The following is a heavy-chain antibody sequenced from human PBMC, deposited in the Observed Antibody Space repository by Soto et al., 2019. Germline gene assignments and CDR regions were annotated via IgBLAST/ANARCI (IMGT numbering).Heavy chain of an antibody. V-gene: IGHV3-9*01. CDR1: GVAVGEYA. CDR3: ATARTAAFVSQSGKGNWNEP. CDR2: ITWNSGYT. J-gene: IGHJ5*02. D-gene: IGHD2-21*02. Sequence: SRRVSWVASGVAVGEYAMHWLRQVPGKGLEWVSGITWNSGYTFYADSVKGRFSISRDNAENSLHLQMNSVRGDDTAFYYCATARTAAFVSQSGKGNWNEPCGQ.